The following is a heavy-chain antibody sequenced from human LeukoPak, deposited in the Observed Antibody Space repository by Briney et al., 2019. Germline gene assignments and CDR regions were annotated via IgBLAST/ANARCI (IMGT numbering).Heavy chain of an antibody. CDR3: ARQVVAAAGIGGFDY. Sequence: GESLKISCQGSGYIFTSYWIGWVRQMPGKGLEWMGIIYPGDSDTRYSPSFQGQVTISADKSISTAYLQWSSLKASDTAMYYCARQVVAAAGIGGFDYWGQGTLVTVSS. V-gene: IGHV5-51*01. CDR1: GYIFTSYW. D-gene: IGHD6-13*01. CDR2: IYPGDSDT. J-gene: IGHJ4*02.